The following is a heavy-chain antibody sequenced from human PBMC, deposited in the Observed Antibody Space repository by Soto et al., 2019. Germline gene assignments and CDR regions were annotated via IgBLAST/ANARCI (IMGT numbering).Heavy chain of an antibody. CDR1: GYTFTSYD. Sequence: GASVKVSCKASGYTFTSYDINWVRQATGQGLEWMGWMNPNSGNTGYAQKFQGRVTMTRNTSISTAYMELSSLRSEDTAVYYCARGGYCSGGSCYEDAFDIWGQGTMVTVSS. CDR3: ARGGYCSGGSCYEDAFDI. CDR2: MNPNSGNT. J-gene: IGHJ3*02. D-gene: IGHD2-15*01. V-gene: IGHV1-8*01.